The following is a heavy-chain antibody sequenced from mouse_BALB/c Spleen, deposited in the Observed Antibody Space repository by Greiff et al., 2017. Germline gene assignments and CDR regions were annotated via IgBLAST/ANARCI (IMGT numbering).Heavy chain of an antibody. CDR2: ISSGSSTI. V-gene: IGHV5-17*02. D-gene: IGHD3-1*01. CDR1: GFTFSSFG. J-gene: IGHJ4*01. Sequence: EVKLVESGGGLVQPGGSRKLSCAASGFTFSSFGMHWVRQAPEKGLEWVAYISSGSSTIYYADTVKGRFTISRDNPKNTLFLQMTSLRSEDTAMYYCARQLGHAMDYWGQGTSVTVSS. CDR3: ARQLGHAMDY.